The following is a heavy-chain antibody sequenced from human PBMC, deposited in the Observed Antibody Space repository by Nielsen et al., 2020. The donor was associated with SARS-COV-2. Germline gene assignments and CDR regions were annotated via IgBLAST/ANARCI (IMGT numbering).Heavy chain of an antibody. Sequence: GESLKISCATSGFRFRGYGMHWVRQAPGKGLEWVAVISYDGSFDKYGGAVKGRFTISRDNSKNTLYLQMDNLRVEDTAVYYCSREGDSPHLDVWGQGALVNVSS. J-gene: IGHJ4*02. D-gene: IGHD1-26*01. CDR3: SREGDSPHLDV. V-gene: IGHV3-30*12. CDR1: GFRFRGYG. CDR2: ISYDGSFD.